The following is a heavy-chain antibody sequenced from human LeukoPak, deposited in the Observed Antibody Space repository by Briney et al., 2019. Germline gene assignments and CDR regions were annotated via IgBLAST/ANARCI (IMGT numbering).Heavy chain of an antibody. V-gene: IGHV1-18*01. D-gene: IGHD6-19*01. Sequence: ASVKVSCKASGYAFKKYAISWVRQAPGQGLEWLGWISTYNGDTNYAQNFKGRVTLTTDAPTSTACMELRSLRSDDAAVYCCTRDPSNSSGWYIYFDYWGQGVLVTVSS. CDR3: TRDPSNSSGWYIYFDY. CDR2: ISTYNGDT. CDR1: GYAFKKYA. J-gene: IGHJ4*02.